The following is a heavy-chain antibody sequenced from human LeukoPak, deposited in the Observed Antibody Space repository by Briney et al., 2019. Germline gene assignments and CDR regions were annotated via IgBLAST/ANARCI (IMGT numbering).Heavy chain of an antibody. CDR2: IWYDGSNK. V-gene: IGHV3-33*01. J-gene: IGHJ6*02. CDR1: GFTFGSYG. Sequence: GGSLRLSCAASGFTFGSYGMHWVRQAPGKGLEWVAVIWYDGSNKYHADSVKGRFTISRDNSKNTLYLQMNSLRVEDTAVYYCARAHCSGGSCYGNYYYYYGMDVWGQGTTVTVSS. CDR3: ARAHCSGGSCYGNYYYYYGMDV. D-gene: IGHD2-15*01.